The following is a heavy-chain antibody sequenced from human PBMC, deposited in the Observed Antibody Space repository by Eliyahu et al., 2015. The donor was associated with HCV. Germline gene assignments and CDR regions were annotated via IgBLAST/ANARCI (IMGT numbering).Heavy chain of an antibody. CDR3: ASDLYSSGWYGYFNY. CDR1: GGSISSYX. Sequence: QVQLQESGPGLVKPSETLSLTCTVSGGSISSYXWNWIRQPPGKGLEWIGYIYYSGSTNYNPSLKSRVTISVDTSKNQFSLKLSSVTAADTAVYFCASDLYSSGWYGYFNYWGQGTLVTVSS. V-gene: IGHV4-59*01. CDR2: IYYSGST. D-gene: IGHD6-19*01. J-gene: IGHJ4*02.